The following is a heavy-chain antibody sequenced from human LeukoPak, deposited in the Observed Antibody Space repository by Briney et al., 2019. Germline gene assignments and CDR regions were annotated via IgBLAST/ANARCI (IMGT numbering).Heavy chain of an antibody. Sequence: ASVKVSCKASGYTFTSYAMHWVRQAPGQRLEWMGWINAGNGNTKYSQKFQGRVTITRDTSASTAYMELSSLRSEDTAVYYCAAKMVRGVINYYGMGVWGKGTTVTVSS. D-gene: IGHD3-10*01. CDR1: GYTFTSYA. V-gene: IGHV1-3*01. CDR2: INAGNGNT. J-gene: IGHJ6*04. CDR3: AAKMVRGVINYYGMGV.